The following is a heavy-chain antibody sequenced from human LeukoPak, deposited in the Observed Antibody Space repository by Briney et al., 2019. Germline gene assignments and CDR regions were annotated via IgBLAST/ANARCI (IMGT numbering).Heavy chain of an antibody. D-gene: IGHD6-19*01. CDR1: GYTFTNSG. J-gene: IGHJ4*02. CDR2: ISAYNGDT. CDR3: ARGTVSGGSPFDY. V-gene: IGHV1-18*01. Sequence: ASVEVSCKASGYTFTNSGISWVRQAPGQGLEWMGWISAYNGDTNYAQNLQGRVTMTTDTPTGTAHMELRSLRSDDTAVYYCARGTVSGGSPFDYWGQGTLVTVSS.